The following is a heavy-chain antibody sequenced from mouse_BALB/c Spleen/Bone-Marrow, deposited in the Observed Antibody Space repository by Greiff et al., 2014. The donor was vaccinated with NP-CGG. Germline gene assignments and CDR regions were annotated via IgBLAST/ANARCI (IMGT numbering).Heavy chain of an antibody. CDR2: IWRGGST. V-gene: IGHV2-5*01. D-gene: IGHD4-1*01. J-gene: IGHJ3*01. CDR1: GFSLTSYG. CDR3: AKGTGNGFAY. Sequence: VQRVESGPGLVQPSQSLSITCTVSGFSLTSYGVHWVRQSPGKGLEWLGVIWRGGSTDYNAAFMSRLGITKDNSKSQVFFKMNSLQADDTAIYYCAKGTGNGFAYWGQGTLVTVSA.